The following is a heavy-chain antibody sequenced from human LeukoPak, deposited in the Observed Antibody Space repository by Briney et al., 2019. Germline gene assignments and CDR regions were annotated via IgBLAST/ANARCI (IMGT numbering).Heavy chain of an antibody. D-gene: IGHD2-2*01. J-gene: IGHJ4*02. CDR2: IIPIFGTA. V-gene: IGHV1-69*13. CDR1: GGTFSSYA. Sequence: ASVKVSCKASGGTFSSYAISWVRQAPGQGLEWMGGIIPIFGTANYAQKFQGRVTITADESTSTAYMELSSLRSEDTAVYYCARDRYCSSTSCYHTGSDYWGQGTLVTVSS. CDR3: ARDRYCSSTSCYHTGSDY.